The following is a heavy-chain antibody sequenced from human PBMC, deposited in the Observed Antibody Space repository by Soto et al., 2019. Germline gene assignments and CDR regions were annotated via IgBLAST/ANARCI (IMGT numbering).Heavy chain of an antibody. CDR2: ISGYNGDT. CDR1: GYTFSRYG. Sequence: QGQLVQSGPEVKKPGASVKVSCKTSGYTFSRYGISWVRQAPGQGLEWMGWISGYNGDTNYAQKVQGRVTMTIDTSTYTAYMELRSLPSDDTAIYYCAKNGQPPYYYYGMDVCGQGTTVTVSS. J-gene: IGHJ6*02. D-gene: IGHD2-8*01. CDR3: AKNGQPPYYYYGMDV. V-gene: IGHV1-18*01.